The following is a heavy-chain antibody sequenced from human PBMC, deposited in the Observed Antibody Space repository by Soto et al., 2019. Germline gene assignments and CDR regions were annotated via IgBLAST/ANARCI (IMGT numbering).Heavy chain of an antibody. Sequence: QVQLVESGGGLVKPGGSLRLSCAASGFTFSDYYMSWIRQALGKGLEWVSYISSSGSTIYYADSGKGRFTISRDNAKNSLELQMNRLRAEDTAVYYCAISPRFWSGYYHWFDPWGQGNLATVSS. V-gene: IGHV3-11*01. J-gene: IGHJ5*02. CDR1: GFTFSDYY. CDR3: AISPRFWSGYYHWFDP. CDR2: ISSSGSTI. D-gene: IGHD3-3*01.